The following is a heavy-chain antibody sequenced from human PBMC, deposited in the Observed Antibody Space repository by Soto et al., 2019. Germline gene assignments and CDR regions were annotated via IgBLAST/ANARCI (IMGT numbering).Heavy chain of an antibody. CDR1: GFSLTTNGVG. D-gene: IGHD7-27*01. J-gene: IGHJ4*02. CDR3: APSNWGAWDY. V-gene: IGHV2-5*02. Sequence: QITLKESGPTLVKPTQTLTLTCTFSGFSLTTNGVGVAWIRQPPGKALEWLALIYWDDDKRYSPSLEIRLTVTKDTPKHQGVLTMTDMDPVDTATYYCAPSNWGAWDYWGQGTLVTVSS. CDR2: IYWDDDK.